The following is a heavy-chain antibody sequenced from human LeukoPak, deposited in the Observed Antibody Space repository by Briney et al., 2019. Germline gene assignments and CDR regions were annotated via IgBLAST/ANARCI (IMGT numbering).Heavy chain of an antibody. J-gene: IGHJ4*02. CDR3: AREAEGYVVLY. V-gene: IGHV1-18*01. CDR1: GYTVTSSG. Sequence: ASVKVSCKAAGYTVTSSGISWVRQAPGQGLEWMGWISPYNGNTNYGQKLQGRVTMTTDTSTRTAYMELRSLRSDDTAVYYCAREAEGYVVLYWGQGTLVTVSS. CDR2: ISPYNGNT. D-gene: IGHD2-2*01.